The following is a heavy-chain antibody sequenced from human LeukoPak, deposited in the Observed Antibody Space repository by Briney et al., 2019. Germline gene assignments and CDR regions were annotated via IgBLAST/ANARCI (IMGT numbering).Heavy chain of an antibody. J-gene: IGHJ4*02. D-gene: IGHD4-17*01. V-gene: IGHV3-7*01. Sequence: GGSLRLSCAASGFTFSSYWTSWVRQAPGKGLEWVANIKQDGSEKYYVDSVKGRFTISRDNAKNSLYLQMNSLRAEDTAVYYCARACGDYFDYWGQGTLVTVSS. CDR2: IKQDGSEK. CDR1: GFTFSSYW. CDR3: ARACGDYFDY.